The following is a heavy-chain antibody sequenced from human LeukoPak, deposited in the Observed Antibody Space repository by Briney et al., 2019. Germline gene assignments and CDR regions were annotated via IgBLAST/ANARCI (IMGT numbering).Heavy chain of an antibody. CDR3: ARTVAAAGTNRKFDY. D-gene: IGHD6-13*01. J-gene: IGHJ4*02. Sequence: PGGSLRLSCAASGFTVSSNYMSWVRQAPGKGLEWVSVIYSGGSTYYADSVKGRFTISRDNSKNTLYLQMNSLRAEDTAVYYCARTVAAAGTNRKFDYWGQGTLVTVSS. V-gene: IGHV3-66*01. CDR1: GFTVSSNY. CDR2: IYSGGST.